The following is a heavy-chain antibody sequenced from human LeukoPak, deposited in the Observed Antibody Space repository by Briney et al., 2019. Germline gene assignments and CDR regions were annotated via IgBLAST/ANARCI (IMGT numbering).Heavy chain of an antibody. CDR2: TYYRSKWYN. V-gene: IGHV6-1*01. CDR3: AREFWNYRSGNLQAFDI. CDR1: GDSVSSNSAA. Sequence: SQTLSLTCAISGDSVSSNSAAWNWIRQSPSRGLEWLGRTYYRSKWYNDYAVSVKSRITINPDTSKNQFSLRLSSVTAADPAVYYCAREFWNYRSGNLQAFDIWGQGTMVTVSS. D-gene: IGHD3-10*01. J-gene: IGHJ3*02.